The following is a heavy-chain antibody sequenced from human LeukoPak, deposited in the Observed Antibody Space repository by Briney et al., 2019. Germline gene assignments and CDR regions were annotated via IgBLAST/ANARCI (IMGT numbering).Heavy chain of an antibody. J-gene: IGHJ4*02. V-gene: IGHV3-48*04. CDR1: GFTFSSYS. CDR2: ISSSSSTI. CDR3: ARDPSKRGGPIDY. Sequence: GGSLRLSCAASGFTFSSYSMNWVRQAPGKGLEWVSYISSSSSTIYYADSVKGRFTISRDNAKNSLYLQMNSLRAEDTAVYYCARDPSKRGGPIDYWGQGTLVTVSS. D-gene: IGHD2-2*01.